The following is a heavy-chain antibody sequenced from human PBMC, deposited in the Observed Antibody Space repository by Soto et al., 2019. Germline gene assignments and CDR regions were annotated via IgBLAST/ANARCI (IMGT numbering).Heavy chain of an antibody. CDR2: INPSGGST. V-gene: IGHV1-46*01. Sequence: ASVKVSCKASGYTFTSYYMHWVRQAPGQGLEWMGIINPSGGSTSYAQKFQGRVTMTRDTSTSTVYMELSSLRSEDTAVYYCARERVRYCSSTSCYKDAYYYGMDVWGQGTTVTVSS. J-gene: IGHJ6*02. CDR1: GYTFTSYY. CDR3: ARERVRYCSSTSCYKDAYYYGMDV. D-gene: IGHD2-2*02.